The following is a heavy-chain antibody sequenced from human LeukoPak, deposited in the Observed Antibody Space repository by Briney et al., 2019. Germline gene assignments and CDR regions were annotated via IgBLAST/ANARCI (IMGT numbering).Heavy chain of an antibody. CDR1: GGSISSGDYY. V-gene: IGHV4-30-4*01. D-gene: IGHD1-14*01. J-gene: IGHJ4*02. CDR2: IYYSGST. CDR3: ARDVTTGADY. Sequence: SETLSLTCTVSGGSISSGDYYWSWIRQPPGKGLEWIGYIYYSGSTYYNPSLKSRVTISVDTSKNRFSLKLSSVTAADTAVYYCARDVTTGADYWGQGTLVTVSS.